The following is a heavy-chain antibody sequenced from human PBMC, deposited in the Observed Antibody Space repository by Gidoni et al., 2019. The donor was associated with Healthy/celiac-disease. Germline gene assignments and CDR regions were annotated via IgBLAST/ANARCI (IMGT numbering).Heavy chain of an antibody. V-gene: IGHV4-34*01. CDR2: INHSGST. Sequence: QVQLQQWGAGLLKPSETLSLTCAVYGGSFSGYYWSWIRQPPGKGLEWIGEINHSGSTNYNPSLKSRVTISVDTSKNQFSLKLSSVTAADTAVYYCARDRIAARPMGWFDPWGQGTLVTVSS. D-gene: IGHD6-6*01. CDR1: GGSFSGYY. CDR3: ARDRIAARPMGWFDP. J-gene: IGHJ5*02.